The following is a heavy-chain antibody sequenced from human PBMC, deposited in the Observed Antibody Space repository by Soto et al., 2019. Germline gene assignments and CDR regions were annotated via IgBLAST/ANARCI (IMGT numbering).Heavy chain of an antibody. CDR2: IIPIFGTA. Sequence: QVQLVQSGAEVKKPGSSVKVSCKASGGTFSSYAISWVRQAPGQGLEWMGGIIPIFGTANYAQKFQGRVTITAEKSMSTAYMELSSLRSEDTAVYYCARGDSSGYYLKNAFDIWGQGTMVTVSS. D-gene: IGHD3-22*01. J-gene: IGHJ3*02. CDR1: GGTFSSYA. V-gene: IGHV1-69*06. CDR3: ARGDSSGYYLKNAFDI.